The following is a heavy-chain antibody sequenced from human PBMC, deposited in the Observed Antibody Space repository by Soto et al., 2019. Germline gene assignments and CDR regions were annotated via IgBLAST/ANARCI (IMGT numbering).Heavy chain of an antibody. Sequence: ASVKVSCKTSGYTFSTFGISWVRQAPGQGLEWMGWISAYTGNTNYAQKLQGRVTMTTDTATNTAYMELRSLRSDDTAVYYCARGSGLGYCSPGSCPPFDSWGQGTLVTVSS. J-gene: IGHJ4*02. CDR2: ISAYTGNT. V-gene: IGHV1-18*01. CDR1: GYTFSTFG. CDR3: ARGSGLGYCSPGSCPPFDS. D-gene: IGHD2-15*01.